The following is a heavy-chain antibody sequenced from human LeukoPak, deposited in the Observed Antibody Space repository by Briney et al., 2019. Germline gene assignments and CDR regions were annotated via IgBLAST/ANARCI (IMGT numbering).Heavy chain of an antibody. V-gene: IGHV3-23*01. CDR3: ARKSASGNYPLDY. Sequence: GGSLRLSCVASKFSFSTYAMAWFRQAQGKGLEWVSAITDSSDDTFYADSVKGRFTISRDNAKNTVFLQMSSLRAEDTALYYCARKSASGNYPLDYWGQGTLVTVSS. D-gene: IGHD3-10*01. CDR1: KFSFSTYA. CDR2: ITDSSDDT. J-gene: IGHJ4*02.